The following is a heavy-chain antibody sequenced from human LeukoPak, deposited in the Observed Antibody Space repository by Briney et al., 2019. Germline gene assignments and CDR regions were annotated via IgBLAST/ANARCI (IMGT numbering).Heavy chain of an antibody. CDR2: INEYGSRI. D-gene: IGHD2-21*02. J-gene: IGHJ4*02. V-gene: IGHV3-74*01. CDR3: ARGGVTAGLDY. Sequence: PGGSLRLSCAASGFPYRSYWMHWVRHARGKGLVGVSHINEYGSRIRYTDSVKGRFTISRDHPKNTLYLQMNSRRAEDTAVYYCARGGVTAGLDYWGEGNLVTVSS. CDR1: GFPYRSYW.